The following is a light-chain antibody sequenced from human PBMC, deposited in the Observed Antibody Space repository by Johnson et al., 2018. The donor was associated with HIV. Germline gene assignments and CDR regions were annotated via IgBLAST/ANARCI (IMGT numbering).Light chain of an antibody. Sequence: QSVLTQPPSVSAAPGQKVTISCSGSSSNIGNNYVSWYQQLPGTAPKLLIYENNKRPSGIPDRFSGSKSATSATLGITGLQTGDEADYYCGTWDSSLSAVPFGTGAKVTVL. CDR2: ENN. CDR3: GTWDSSLSAVP. J-gene: IGLJ1*01. CDR1: SSNIGNNY. V-gene: IGLV1-51*02.